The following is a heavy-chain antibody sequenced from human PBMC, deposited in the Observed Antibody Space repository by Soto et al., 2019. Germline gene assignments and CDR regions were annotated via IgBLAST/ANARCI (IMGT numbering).Heavy chain of an antibody. CDR3: ARTYDDSGPNSGGYGFDI. CDR1: DVSISSYY. CDR2: IYYSGST. J-gene: IGHJ3*02. D-gene: IGHD3-22*01. V-gene: IGHV4-59*01. Sequence: SETLSLTCTVSDVSISSYYWSWIRQPPGKGLECIAYIYYSGSTNYNPSLKSRVSISLDTSMNQFSLKLSSVTAADTAVYYCARTYDDSGPNSGGYGFDIWGQGTMVTVSS.